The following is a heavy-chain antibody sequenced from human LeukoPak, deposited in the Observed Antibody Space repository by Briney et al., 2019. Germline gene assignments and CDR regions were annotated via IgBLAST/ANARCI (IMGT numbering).Heavy chain of an antibody. Sequence: GGSLRLSCAASGFTFSNYWMTWIRQAPGKGLEWVSYISSSGSTIYYADSVKGRFTISRDNAKNSLYLQMNSLRAEDTAVYYCAELGITMIGGVWGKGTTVTISS. D-gene: IGHD3-10*02. CDR3: AELGITMIGGV. V-gene: IGHV3-48*04. CDR1: GFTFSNYW. J-gene: IGHJ6*04. CDR2: ISSSGSTI.